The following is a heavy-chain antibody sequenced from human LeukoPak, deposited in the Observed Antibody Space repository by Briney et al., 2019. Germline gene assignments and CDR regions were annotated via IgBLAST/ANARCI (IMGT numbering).Heavy chain of an antibody. D-gene: IGHD3-22*01. CDR2: IKQDGSEK. CDR1: GFTFSSYW. Sequence: GGSLRLSCAASGFTFSSYWMSWVRQAPGKGLEWMANIKQDGSEKYYVDSVRGRFTISRDNAKNSLYLQTNSLRAEDTAVYHCARTRITMIVGLASRFDYWGQGTLVTVSS. V-gene: IGHV3-7*01. CDR3: ARTRITMIVGLASRFDY. J-gene: IGHJ4*02.